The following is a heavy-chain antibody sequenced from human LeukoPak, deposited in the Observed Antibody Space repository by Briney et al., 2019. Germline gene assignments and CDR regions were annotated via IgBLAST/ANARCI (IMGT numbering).Heavy chain of an antibody. J-gene: IGHJ4*02. CDR3: AREGMRSGIAAAGTRSFDY. CDR2: IIPIFGTA. D-gene: IGHD6-13*01. CDR1: GGTFSSYA. V-gene: IGHV1-69*13. Sequence: GASVKVSCKASGGTFSSYAISWVRQAPGQGLEWMGGIIPIFGTANYAQKFQGRVTITADESTGTAYMELSSLRSEDTAVYYCAREGMRSGIAAAGTRSFDYWGQGTLVTVSS.